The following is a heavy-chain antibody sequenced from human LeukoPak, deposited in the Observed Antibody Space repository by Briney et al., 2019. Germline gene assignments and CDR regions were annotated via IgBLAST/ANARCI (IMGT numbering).Heavy chain of an antibody. Sequence: SETLSLTCTVSGGSISSYYWSWIRQPPGKGLEWIGSMYYSGSTNYKPSLKSRVTISVDTSKTPFSLKLSSVTAEDTAVYYCARHAYYYDRSGSYEAFDIWGQGTMVTVSS. D-gene: IGHD3-22*01. V-gene: IGHV4-59*08. CDR2: MYYSGST. J-gene: IGHJ3*02. CDR1: GGSISSYY. CDR3: ARHAYYYDRSGSYEAFDI.